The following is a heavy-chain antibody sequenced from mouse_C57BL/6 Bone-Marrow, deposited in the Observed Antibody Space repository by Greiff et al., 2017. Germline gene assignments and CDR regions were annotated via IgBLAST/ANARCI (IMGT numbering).Heavy chain of an antibody. Sequence: QVQLKESGPELVKPGASVKLSCKASGYTFTSYWMHWVKQRPGQGLEWIGNINPSNGGTNYNEKFKSKATLTVDKSSSTAYMQLSSLTSEDSAVYYCARRGNGSRGWYFDVWGTGTTVTVSS. CDR2: INPSNGGT. CDR1: GYTFTSYW. D-gene: IGHD1-1*01. CDR3: ARRGNGSRGWYFDV. V-gene: IGHV1-53*01. J-gene: IGHJ1*03.